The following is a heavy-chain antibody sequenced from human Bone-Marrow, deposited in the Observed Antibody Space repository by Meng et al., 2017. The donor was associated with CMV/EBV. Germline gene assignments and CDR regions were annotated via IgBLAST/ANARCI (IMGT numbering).Heavy chain of an antibody. J-gene: IGHJ1*01. Sequence: GGSLRLSCAASGFTFDDYAMHWVRQAPGKGLEWVSGISWNSGSIGYADSVKGRFTISRDNAKNSLYLQMNSLRAEDTALYYCAKDMYSSSYGYFQHWGQGTRVTVSS. CDR1: GFTFDDYA. V-gene: IGHV3-9*01. CDR3: AKDMYSSSYGYFQH. CDR2: ISWNSGSI. D-gene: IGHD6-6*01.